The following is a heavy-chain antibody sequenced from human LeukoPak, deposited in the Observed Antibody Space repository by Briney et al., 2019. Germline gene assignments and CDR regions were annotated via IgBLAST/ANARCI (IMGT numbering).Heavy chain of an antibody. J-gene: IGHJ3*02. CDR2: ISYDGSK. CDR1: GFTFSTYA. V-gene: IGHV3-30*14. D-gene: IGHD6-19*01. Sequence: PGGSLRLSCAASGFTFSTYAMHWVRQAPGKGLEWLAIISYDGSKYYADSVKGRFTISRDNSKNTLFLQMNSLRAEDTAVYYCARYLTGWSSAFDIWGQGTMVTVSS. CDR3: ARYLTGWSSAFDI.